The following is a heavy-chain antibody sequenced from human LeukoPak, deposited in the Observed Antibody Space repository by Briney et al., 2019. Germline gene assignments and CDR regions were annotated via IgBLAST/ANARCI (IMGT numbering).Heavy chain of an antibody. CDR1: VFTLCVYS. Sequence: GGSLRLSCEASVFTLCVYSISCIRQAPGRGGEWVSYISGSDNIIYKADSVTGRFTISRDKGKTSVYLQLKSLRVEDTAVYYCARENWYRFEFWGQGTLVTVSS. D-gene: IGHD1-1*01. V-gene: IGHV3-11*04. CDR3: ARENWYRFEF. J-gene: IGHJ4*02. CDR2: ISGSDNII.